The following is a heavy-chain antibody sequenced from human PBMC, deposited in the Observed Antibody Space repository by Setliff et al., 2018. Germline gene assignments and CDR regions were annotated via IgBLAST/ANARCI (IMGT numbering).Heavy chain of an antibody. D-gene: IGHD3-16*01. CDR3: GGGFSRIEGWGNWFDP. CDR1: GGSVSNSGFF. V-gene: IGHV4-39*01. Sequence: TSETLSLTCTVSGGSVSNSGFFWGWLRQAPGKGLEWIGNIYDSGSSNYNASLKSRLIITRDTSKNQISLKLTSVTAADTAVYYCGGGFSRIEGWGNWFDPWGQGILVTVSS. J-gene: IGHJ5*02. CDR2: IYDSGSS.